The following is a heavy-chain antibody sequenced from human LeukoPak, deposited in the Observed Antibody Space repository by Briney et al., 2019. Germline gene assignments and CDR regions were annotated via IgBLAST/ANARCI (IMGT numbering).Heavy chain of an antibody. D-gene: IGHD3-10*01. CDR2: INPNSGGT. V-gene: IGHV1-2*02. CDR1: GYTFTDYY. Sequence: ASVKVSCKASGYTFTDYYAYWVRQAPGQGLEWMGWINPNSGGTNYAQKFQGRVTMTRDTSIRTVYMELSRLKSDDTAAYYCARGPNIYGSGRSWFDPWGQGTLVTVSS. CDR3: ARGPNIYGSGRSWFDP. J-gene: IGHJ5*02.